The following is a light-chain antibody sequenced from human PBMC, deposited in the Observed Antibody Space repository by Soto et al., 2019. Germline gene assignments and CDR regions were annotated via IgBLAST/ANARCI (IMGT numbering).Light chain of an antibody. CDR1: QSISSS. CDR2: KAS. CDR3: QQYNSYWT. J-gene: IGKJ1*01. Sequence: DIQMTQSPSTLSVSVGDRVTITCRASQSISSSLAWYQQKPGKAPKLMIYKASSLESGVPSRFSGSGSGTEFTLTISSVQADDFATYYCQQYNSYWTFGQGTKVEIK. V-gene: IGKV1-5*03.